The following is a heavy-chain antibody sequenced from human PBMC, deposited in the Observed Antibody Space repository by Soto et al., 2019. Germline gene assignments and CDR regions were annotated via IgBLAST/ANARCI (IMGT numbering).Heavy chain of an antibody. CDR3: ARVRAGSVGWFDP. D-gene: IGHD6-19*01. CDR2: ARNKANSYTT. CDR1: GFTFSNHY. V-gene: IGHV3-72*01. J-gene: IGHJ5*02. Sequence: GGSLRLSCAASGFTFSNHYIDWVRQAPGKGLEWVGRARNKANSYTTEYAASVKGRFTISRDDSKNSAYLQMNSLKTEDTAVYYCARVRAGSVGWFDPWGQGTLVTVSS.